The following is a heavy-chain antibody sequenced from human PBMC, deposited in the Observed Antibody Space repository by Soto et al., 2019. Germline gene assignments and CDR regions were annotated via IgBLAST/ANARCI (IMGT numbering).Heavy chain of an antibody. J-gene: IGHJ4*02. CDR1: GFTFSNYG. V-gene: IGHV3-30*18. D-gene: IGHD2-21*02. CDR2: TSYDGSIR. CDR3: AKDRLAYCGGDCYWVDY. Sequence: QVQLVEYGGGVGQPGRSLRLSCAASGFTFSNYGMHWVRQAPGKGLEWVAVTSYDGSIRYYAGSVKGRFTISRDNSKNTLYLQINSLRTEDTAVYYCAKDRLAYCGGDCYWVDYWGQGTLLTVSS.